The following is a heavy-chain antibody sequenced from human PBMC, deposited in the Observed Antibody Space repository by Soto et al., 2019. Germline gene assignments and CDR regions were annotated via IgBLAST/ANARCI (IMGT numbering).Heavy chain of an antibody. V-gene: IGHV3-30*18. D-gene: IGHD3-22*01. J-gene: IGHJ3*02. CDR2: ISYDGSNK. Sequence: GGSLRLSCAASGFTFSSYGMHWVRQAPGKGLEWVAVISYDGSNKYYADSVKGRSTISRDNSKNTPYLQMNSLRAEDTAVYYCAKGPTLYYYDSSEDAFDIWGQGTMVTVSS. CDR1: GFTFSSYG. CDR3: AKGPTLYYYDSSEDAFDI.